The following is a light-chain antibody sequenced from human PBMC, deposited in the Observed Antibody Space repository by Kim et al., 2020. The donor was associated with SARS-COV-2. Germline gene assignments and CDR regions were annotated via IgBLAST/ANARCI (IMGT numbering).Light chain of an antibody. CDR1: SSNIGANSD. J-gene: IGLJ1*01. Sequence: RVTISCTGSSSNIGANSDVHWYQHLPGTAPKLLIHGNTNRPSGVPDRFSGSKSGTSASLAITGLQAEDEADYYCQSYDSSLSGYVFGTGTEVTV. CDR3: QSYDSSLSGYV. CDR2: GNT. V-gene: IGLV1-40*01.